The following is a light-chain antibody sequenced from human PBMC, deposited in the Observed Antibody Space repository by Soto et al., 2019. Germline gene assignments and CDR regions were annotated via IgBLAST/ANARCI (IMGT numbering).Light chain of an antibody. Sequence: DIQMTQSPSSLSASVGDRVTITCRASQSISRSLNWYQQKPGKAPKLLIYTASSLQSGAPSSFSGSGSGTDFTLTISNLPPEDFATYYCPQSYSTPPDTFGQGTTLEIK. V-gene: IGKV1-39*01. CDR3: PQSYSTPPDT. CDR2: TAS. CDR1: QSISRS. J-gene: IGKJ2*01.